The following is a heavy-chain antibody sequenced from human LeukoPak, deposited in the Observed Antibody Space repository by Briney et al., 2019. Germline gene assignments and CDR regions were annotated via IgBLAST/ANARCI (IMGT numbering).Heavy chain of an antibody. CDR1: GFTFSSYG. J-gene: IGHJ4*02. CDR3: AKTLPYDDYGDRRGDRYFDY. V-gene: IGHV3-30*02. Sequence: GGSLRLSCAASGFTFSSYGMHWVRQAPGKGLEWVAFIRYDGSNKYYADSVKGRFTISRDNSKNTLYLQMNSLRAEDTAVYYCAKTLPYDDYGDRRGDRYFDYWGQGTLVTVSS. CDR2: IRYDGSNK. D-gene: IGHD4-17*01.